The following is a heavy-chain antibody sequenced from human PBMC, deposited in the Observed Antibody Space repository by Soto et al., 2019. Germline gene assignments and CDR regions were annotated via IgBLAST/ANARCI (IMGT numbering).Heavy chain of an antibody. Sequence: QVHLQQWGAGLLKPSETLSLTCAVYGGTFSGYYWSWIRQPPGKGLEWIGEINHSGTTNYNPSLKSRVTIATDTSKNQFSLKLSSVTAADTAVYYCASTAGILLWFGELRYYFDFWGQGTLVTV. D-gene: IGHD3-10*01. J-gene: IGHJ4*02. CDR2: INHSGTT. CDR1: GGTFSGYY. CDR3: ASTAGILLWFGELRYYFDF. V-gene: IGHV4-34*01.